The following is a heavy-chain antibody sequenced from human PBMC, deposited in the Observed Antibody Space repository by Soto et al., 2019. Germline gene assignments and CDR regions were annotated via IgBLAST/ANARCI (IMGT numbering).Heavy chain of an antibody. CDR2: ISGNGGST. V-gene: IGHV3-23*01. D-gene: IGHD6-6*01. CDR1: GFTFSVYA. CDR3: AKDRTFGPPLVRFDS. Sequence: GGSLRLSCGASGFTFSVYAMTCVRQAPGKGLEWVSAISGNGGSTYYADSVKGRFTISRDNSKSTLHLQMNSLRVEDTAVYYCAKDRTFGPPLVRFDSWGQGTLVTVSS. J-gene: IGHJ4*02.